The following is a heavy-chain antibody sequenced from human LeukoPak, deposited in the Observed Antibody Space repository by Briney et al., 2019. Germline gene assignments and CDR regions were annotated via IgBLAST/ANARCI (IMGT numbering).Heavy chain of an antibody. Sequence: GGSLRLSCAASGFTFSSYGMHWVRQAPGKGLEWVAVIWYDGSNKYYADSVKGRFTISRDNFKNTLYLQMNSLRAEDTAVYYCAKDRVVAATLGYFDYWGQGTLVTVSS. CDR1: GFTFSSYG. CDR3: AKDRVVAATLGYFDY. J-gene: IGHJ4*02. V-gene: IGHV3-33*06. D-gene: IGHD2-15*01. CDR2: IWYDGSNK.